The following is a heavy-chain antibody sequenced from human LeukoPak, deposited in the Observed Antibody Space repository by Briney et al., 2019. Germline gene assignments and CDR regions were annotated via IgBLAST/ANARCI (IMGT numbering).Heavy chain of an antibody. CDR2: IIPIFATP. J-gene: IGHJ4*02. D-gene: IGHD3-9*01. Sequence: SVKVSCKASGGTFSSYAVSWVRQAPGQGLEWIGGIIPIFATPDYAQKFRGRVSITTDESKSTAYMELSSLRSEDTALYYCARGPLYYDLSTGYPPSEMYYFDYWGQGTLVTVSS. V-gene: IGHV1-69*05. CDR1: GGTFSSYA. CDR3: ARGPLYYDLSTGYPPSEMYYFDY.